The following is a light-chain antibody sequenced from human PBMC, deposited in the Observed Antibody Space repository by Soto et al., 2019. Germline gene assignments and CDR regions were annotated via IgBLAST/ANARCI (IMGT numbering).Light chain of an antibody. J-gene: IGKJ4*01. V-gene: IGKV1-5*03. CDR1: QSISTW. CDR3: QHYDKSRLT. Sequence: DIQMTQSPSTLSASVGDRVTITCRASQSISTWLAWYQQKPGKAPKLLIYKASSLESGVPSRFSGSGSGTEFTLTISSTQPDDAATYYCQHYDKSRLTFGAGTKVEIK. CDR2: KAS.